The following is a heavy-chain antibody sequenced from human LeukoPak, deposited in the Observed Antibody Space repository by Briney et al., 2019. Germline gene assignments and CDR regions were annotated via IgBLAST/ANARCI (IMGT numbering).Heavy chain of an antibody. Sequence: GGSLGLSCAASGFTFSSYEMNWVRQAPGEGLEWVSYISSSGSTIIYADSVKGRFTISRDNAKNSLYLQMSSLRAEDTAVYYCARDPSRGSTAGGFDIWGQGTMVTVSS. CDR3: ARDPSRGSTAGGFDI. V-gene: IGHV3-48*03. CDR2: ISSSGSTI. D-gene: IGHD3-10*01. J-gene: IGHJ3*02. CDR1: GFTFSSYE.